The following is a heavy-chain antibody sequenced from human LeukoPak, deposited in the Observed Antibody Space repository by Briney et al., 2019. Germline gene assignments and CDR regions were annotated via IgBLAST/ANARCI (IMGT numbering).Heavy chain of an antibody. CDR2: LSGSSIGI. V-gene: IGHV3-23*01. CDR3: VRRSTLFDY. D-gene: IGHD2/OR15-2a*01. Sequence: WVRQPPGKGLEWVSSLSGSSIGIDYADSVKGRFTISRDNSKNMVYLQMNSLRVEDTAVYYCVRRSTLFDYWGQGTLVTVSS. J-gene: IGHJ4*02.